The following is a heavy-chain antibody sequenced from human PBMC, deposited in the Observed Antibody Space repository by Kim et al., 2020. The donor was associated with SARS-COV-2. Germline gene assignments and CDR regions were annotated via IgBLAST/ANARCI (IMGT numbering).Heavy chain of an antibody. D-gene: IGHD6-13*01. V-gene: IGHV4-39*01. CDR3: ARQSSSSWYNWFDP. CDR2: IYYSGST. Sequence: SETLSLTCTVSGGSISSSSYYWDWIRQPPGKGLEWIGSIYYSGSTYYNPSLTSRVTISVDTSKNQFSLKLSSVTAADTAVYYCARQSSSSWYNWFDPWGQGTLVTVSS. J-gene: IGHJ5*02. CDR1: GGSISSSSYY.